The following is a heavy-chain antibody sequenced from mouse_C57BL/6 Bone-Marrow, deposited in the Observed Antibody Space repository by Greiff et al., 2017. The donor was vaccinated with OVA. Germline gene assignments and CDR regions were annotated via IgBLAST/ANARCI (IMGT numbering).Heavy chain of an antibody. V-gene: IGHV1-15*01. J-gene: IGHJ2*01. CDR1: GYTFTDYE. CDR3: TRELYYFDY. Sequence: QVQLKESGAELVRPGASVTLSCKASGYTFTDYEMHWVKQTPVHGLEWIGAIDPETGGTAYNQKFKGKAILTADKSSSTAYMELRSLTSEDSAVYYCTRELYYFDYWGQGTTLTVSS. CDR2: IDPETGGT.